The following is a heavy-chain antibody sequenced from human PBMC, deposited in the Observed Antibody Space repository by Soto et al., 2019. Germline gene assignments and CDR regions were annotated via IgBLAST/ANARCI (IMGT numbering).Heavy chain of an antibody. Sequence: GASVQVSCKASGYTFTSYGISWVRQAPGQGLDWMGWISAYNGNTKYAQDLQGRVTMTTDTSTSTAYMELRSLRSDDTAVYYCARVSGGSYISFQFYYGMDVWGQGTTVTVSS. D-gene: IGHD2-15*01. V-gene: IGHV1-18*01. CDR3: ARVSGGSYISFQFYYGMDV. CDR1: GYTFTSYG. J-gene: IGHJ6*02. CDR2: ISAYNGNT.